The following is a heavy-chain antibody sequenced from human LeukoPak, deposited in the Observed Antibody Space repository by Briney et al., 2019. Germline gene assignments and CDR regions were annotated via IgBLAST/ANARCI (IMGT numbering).Heavy chain of an antibody. CDR2: ISSSSSYI. Sequence: GGSLRLSCAASGFTFSSYSMNWVRQAPGKGLEWGSSISSSSSYIYYADSVKGRFTISRDNAKNSLYLQMNSLRAEDTAVYYCARGEMATWGFDYWGQGTLVTVSS. V-gene: IGHV3-21*04. CDR1: GFTFSSYS. CDR3: ARGEMATWGFDY. J-gene: IGHJ4*02. D-gene: IGHD5-24*01.